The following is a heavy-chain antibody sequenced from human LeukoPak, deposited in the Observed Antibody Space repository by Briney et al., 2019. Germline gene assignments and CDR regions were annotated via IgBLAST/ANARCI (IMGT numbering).Heavy chain of an antibody. V-gene: IGHV4-31*03. Sequence: SETLSLTCTVSGGSISSGGYYWSWIRQHPGKGLEWIGYIYYSGSTYYNPPLKSRVTISVDTSKNQFSLKLSSVTAADTAVYYCARGDSSGYTSFDPWGQGTLVTVSS. CDR2: IYYSGST. CDR3: ARGDSSGYTSFDP. J-gene: IGHJ5*02. CDR1: GGSISSGGYY. D-gene: IGHD3-22*01.